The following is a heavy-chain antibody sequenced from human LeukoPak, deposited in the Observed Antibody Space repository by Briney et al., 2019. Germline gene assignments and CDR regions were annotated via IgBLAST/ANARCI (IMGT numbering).Heavy chain of an antibody. J-gene: IGHJ4*02. V-gene: IGHV5-51*01. CDR1: GSRFTTYW. Sequence: GESLKISYKGCGSRFTTYWIGWVRAMPGKGLGWMGIIYPGDSDTRYSPSFQGQVTISADKSISTAYLQWNSLKSSDTAIYYCARQNASGSPTYWGQGTLVTVSS. D-gene: IGHD3-10*01. CDR2: IYPGDSDT. CDR3: ARQNASGSPTY.